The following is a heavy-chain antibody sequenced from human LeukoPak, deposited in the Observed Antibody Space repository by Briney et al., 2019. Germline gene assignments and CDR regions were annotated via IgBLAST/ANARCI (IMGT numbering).Heavy chain of an antibody. CDR2: IYYSGST. Sequence: PSETLSLTCTVSGGSISSYYWSWIRQPPGKGLEWIGYIYYSGSTNYNPSLKSRVTISVDTSKNQFSLKLSSVTAAGTAVYYCARVCYDFWSGYLYYYYYMDVWGKGTTVTVSS. CDR3: ARVCYDFWSGYLYYYYYMDV. J-gene: IGHJ6*03. V-gene: IGHV4-59*01. D-gene: IGHD3-3*01. CDR1: GGSISSYY.